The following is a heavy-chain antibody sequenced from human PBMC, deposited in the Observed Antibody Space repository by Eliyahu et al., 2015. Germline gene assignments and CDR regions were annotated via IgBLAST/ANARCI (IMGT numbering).Heavy chain of an antibody. J-gene: IGHJ3*02. CDR2: INHSGST. CDR1: GGSFXGYY. V-gene: IGHV4-34*01. Sequence: QVQLQQWGAGLLKPSETLSLTCAVYGGSFXGYYWSWXRQPPGKGREWIGEINHSGSTHXXPPLKSRVTISVDTSKNQFSLKLSSVTAADTAVYYCAREQINSARNPFIVVVVAAKRDAFDIWGQGTMVTVSS. CDR3: AREQINSARNPFIVVVVAAKRDAFDI. D-gene: IGHD2-15*01.